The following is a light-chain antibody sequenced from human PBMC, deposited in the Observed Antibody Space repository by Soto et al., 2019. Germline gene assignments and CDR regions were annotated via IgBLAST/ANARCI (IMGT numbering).Light chain of an antibody. V-gene: IGKV3-11*01. J-gene: IGKJ1*01. CDR3: HQRQSWPRT. Sequence: EIVLTQSPATLSSFPGDRVTLSCRASQYINTRLAWYQNRPGQYPRLLIYQTSLRAAGIPARFSASGSGTDFNLTISEVQTEDFALYYCHQRQSWPRTFGQGTKVDIK. CDR2: QTS. CDR1: QYINTR.